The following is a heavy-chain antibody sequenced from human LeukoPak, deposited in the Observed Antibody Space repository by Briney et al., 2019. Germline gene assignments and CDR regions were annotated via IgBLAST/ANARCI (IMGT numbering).Heavy chain of an antibody. Sequence: GGSLRLSCAASGFTFSSYAMSWVRQAPGKGLEWVSAISGSGGSTYYADSVKGRFTISRDNAKNSLYLQMNSLRAEDTAVYYCARGYSGYDSGNWFDPWGQGTLVTVSS. J-gene: IGHJ5*02. V-gene: IGHV3-23*01. CDR3: ARGYSGYDSGNWFDP. D-gene: IGHD5-12*01. CDR1: GFTFSSYA. CDR2: ISGSGGST.